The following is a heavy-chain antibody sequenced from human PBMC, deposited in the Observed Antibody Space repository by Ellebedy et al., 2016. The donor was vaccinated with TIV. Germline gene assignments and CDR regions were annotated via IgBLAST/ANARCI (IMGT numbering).Heavy chain of an antibody. CDR1: GYTFTSYD. CDR2: MNPNSGNT. J-gene: IGHJ4*02. V-gene: IGHV1-8*01. Sequence: ASVKVSXXASGYTFTSYDINWVRQATGQGLEWMGWMNPNSGNTGYAQKFQGRVTMTRNTSISTAYMELSSLRSEDTAVYYCASSGSGSQYFDYWGQGTLVTVSS. CDR3: ASSGSGSQYFDY. D-gene: IGHD3-10*01.